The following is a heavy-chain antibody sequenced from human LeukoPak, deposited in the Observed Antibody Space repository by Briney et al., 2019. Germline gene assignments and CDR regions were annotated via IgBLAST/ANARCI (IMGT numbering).Heavy chain of an antibody. CDR1: GGSFSGYY. CDR2: INHSGST. Sequence: SETLSLTCAVYGGSFSGYYWSWIRQPPGKGLEWIGEINHSGSTNYNPSLKSRVTISVDTSKNQFSLKLSSVTAADTAVYYCARHGGIQLWFHAQNWFDPWGQGTLVTVSS. V-gene: IGHV4-34*01. CDR3: ARHGGIQLWFHAQNWFDP. J-gene: IGHJ5*02. D-gene: IGHD5-18*01.